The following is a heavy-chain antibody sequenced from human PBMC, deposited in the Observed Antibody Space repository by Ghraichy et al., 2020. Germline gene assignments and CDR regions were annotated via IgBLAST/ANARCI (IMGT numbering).Heavy chain of an antibody. V-gene: IGHV3-23*01. CDR2: ISGSGGST. J-gene: IGHJ4*02. D-gene: IGHD3-10*01. CDR1: GFTFSSYG. Sequence: GGSLRLSCAASGFTFSSYGMTWVRQAPGKGLEWVSAISGSGGSTYYADSVKGRFTISRDNSKSTLYLQMNSLRADDTAVYYCAKDPRSHSDCGQGTLVTVSS. CDR3: AKDPRSHSD.